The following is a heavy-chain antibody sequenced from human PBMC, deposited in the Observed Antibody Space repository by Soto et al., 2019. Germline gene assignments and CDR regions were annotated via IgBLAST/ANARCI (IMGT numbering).Heavy chain of an antibody. CDR2: ISYDGSNK. CDR3: ARTRWNDVSDFDY. V-gene: IGHV3-30-3*01. D-gene: IGHD1-1*01. J-gene: IGHJ4*02. Sequence: GGSLRLSCAASGFTFSSYAMHWVRQAPGKGLEWVAVISYDGSNKYYADSVKGRFTISRDNAKNSLYLQMNSLRAEDTAVYYCARTRWNDVSDFDYWGQGTLVTVSS. CDR1: GFTFSSYA.